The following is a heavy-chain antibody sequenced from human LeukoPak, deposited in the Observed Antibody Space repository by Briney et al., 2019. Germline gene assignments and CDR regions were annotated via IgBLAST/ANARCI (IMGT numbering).Heavy chain of an antibody. CDR1: GFTFSSFP. D-gene: IGHD3-9*01. J-gene: IGHJ1*01. CDR2: IDYSGSTK. Sequence: GGSLRLSCAGSGFTFSSFPMNWVRQASGKGLEWLSYIDYSGSTKYYADSVKGRFTISRDNAKNSVYLQMNSLRAEDTAVYYCVVWVAYDILTTYPGAEYFQHWGQGTLVSVSS. V-gene: IGHV3-48*03. CDR3: VVWVAYDILTTYPGAEYFQH.